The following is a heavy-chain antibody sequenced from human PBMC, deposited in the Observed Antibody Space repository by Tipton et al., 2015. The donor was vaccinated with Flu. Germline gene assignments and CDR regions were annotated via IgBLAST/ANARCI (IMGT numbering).Heavy chain of an antibody. D-gene: IGHD5-18*01. CDR3: ARDSRFSFGYDYYYGMDV. CDR1: GGSISTYS. CDR2: IYTGGST. Sequence: TLSLTCTVSGGSISTYSWSWIRQPAGKGLEWIGRIYTGGSTNYNPSLKSRVTMSVDTSKSQLSLNLTSVTAADTAVYYCARDSRFSFGYDYYYGMDVWGQGTTVTVSS. V-gene: IGHV4-4*07. J-gene: IGHJ6*02.